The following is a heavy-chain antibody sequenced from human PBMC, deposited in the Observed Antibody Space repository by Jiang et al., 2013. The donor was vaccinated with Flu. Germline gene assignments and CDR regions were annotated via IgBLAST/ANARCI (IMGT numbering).Heavy chain of an antibody. V-gene: IGHV7-4-1*02. J-gene: IGHJ6*01. CDR1: GYTFINYA. CDR2: INPKTGNT. D-gene: IGHD4/OR15-4a*01. CDR3: VRDARQSLTIVGAPYYYYGMD. Sequence: QSGSELKKPGASVTIPCQTSGYTFINYAINWVRQAPGQGLEWMGSINPKTGNTTYAQAFTGRFVLSLDTSLTTAYLHISSLKADDTAIYYCVRDARQSLTIVGAPYYYYGMD.